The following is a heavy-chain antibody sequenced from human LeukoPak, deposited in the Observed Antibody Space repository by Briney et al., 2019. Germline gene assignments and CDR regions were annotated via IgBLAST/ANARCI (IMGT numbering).Heavy chain of an antibody. D-gene: IGHD3-22*01. CDR2: ISYDGSNK. V-gene: IGHV3-30*01. CDR3: ARDGYYYDSSGQYYFDY. J-gene: IGHJ4*02. Sequence: GGSLRLSCAASGFTFSSYAMHWVRQAPGKGLEWVAVISYDGSNKYYADSVKGRFTISRDNSKNTLYLQVNSLRAEDTAVYYCARDGYYYDSSGQYYFDYWGQGTLVTVSS. CDR1: GFTFSSYA.